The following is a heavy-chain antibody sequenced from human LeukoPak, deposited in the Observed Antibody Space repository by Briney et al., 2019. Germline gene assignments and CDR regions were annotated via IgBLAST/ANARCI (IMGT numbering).Heavy chain of an antibody. D-gene: IGHD1-26*01. CDR1: GASISGGTYY. J-gene: IGHJ4*02. V-gene: IGHV4-39*01. CDR3: ARRGGSGRAFDY. CDR2: VYYNGST. Sequence: SETLSLTCSVSGASISGGTYYWGWIRQPPGKGLEWIGSVYYNGSTYDNPSLKSRVTISVDTCKNQFSLKLSSVTAADTAVYYCARRGGSGRAFDYWGQGTLVTVSS.